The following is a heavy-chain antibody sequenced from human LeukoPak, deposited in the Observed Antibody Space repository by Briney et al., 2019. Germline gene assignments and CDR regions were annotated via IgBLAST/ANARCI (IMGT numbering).Heavy chain of an antibody. D-gene: IGHD3-16*01. Sequence: SETLSLTCSVSGGSITTYYCSWIRQPPGKGLEWIGYIYYSGVTNNNPSLRSRVTISVDTSKNQFSLKLTSVTAADTAVYYCASGRGGLDAFDIWGQGTMVTVSS. CDR2: IYYSGVT. CDR1: GGSITTYY. J-gene: IGHJ3*02. V-gene: IGHV4-59*01. CDR3: ASGRGGLDAFDI.